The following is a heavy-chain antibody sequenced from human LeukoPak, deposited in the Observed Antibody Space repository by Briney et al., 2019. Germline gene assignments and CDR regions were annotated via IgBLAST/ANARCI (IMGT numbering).Heavy chain of an antibody. CDR3: TMRGNTWYDC. CDR1: GFTFSSYW. CDR2: IKSDGSRT. Sequence: GGSLRLSCAASGFTFSSYWMHWVRQAPGKGLVWVSRIKSDGSRTIYADSVMGRFTISRDNAKNTVDLQINSLRVEDTAVYYCTMRGNTWYDCWGQGTLVTVSS. D-gene: IGHD6-13*01. V-gene: IGHV3-74*01. J-gene: IGHJ4*02.